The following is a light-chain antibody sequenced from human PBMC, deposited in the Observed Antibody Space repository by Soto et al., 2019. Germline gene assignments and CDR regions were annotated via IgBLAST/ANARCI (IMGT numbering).Light chain of an antibody. J-gene: IGLJ3*02. CDR3: AAWDGSLSGPV. V-gene: IGLV1-47*01. Sequence: QSVLTQPPSASGTPGQRVTISCSGSSSNIGINYVYWYQQLPGTAPKLLIYRNNQRPSGVPDRFSGSQSGTSASLAISGLRSEDEADYYCAAWDGSLSGPVFGGGTKLTVL. CDR2: RNN. CDR1: SSNIGINY.